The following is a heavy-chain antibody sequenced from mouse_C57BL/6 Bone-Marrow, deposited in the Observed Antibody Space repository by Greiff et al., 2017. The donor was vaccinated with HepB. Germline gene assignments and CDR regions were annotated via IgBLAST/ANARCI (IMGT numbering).Heavy chain of an antibody. CDR2: IYPRSGNT. J-gene: IGHJ1*03. V-gene: IGHV1-81*01. D-gene: IGHD2-1*01. Sequence: QVQLKESGAELARPGASVKLSCKASGYTFTSYGISWVKQRTGQGLEWIGEIYPRSGNTYYNEKFKGKATLTADKSSSTAYMELRSLTSEDSAVYVCAEGNYGYFDVWGTGTTVTVSS. CDR1: GYTFTSYG. CDR3: AEGNYGYFDV.